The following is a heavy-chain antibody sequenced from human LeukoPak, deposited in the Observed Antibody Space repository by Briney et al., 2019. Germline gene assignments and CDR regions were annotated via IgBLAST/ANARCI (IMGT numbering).Heavy chain of an antibody. CDR2: IYYSGST. J-gene: IGHJ6*03. V-gene: IGHV4-39*01. CDR3: AVVAANFHYYYMAV. Sequence: SETLSLTCTVSGGSISSSSYYWGWIRQPPGKGLEWIGSIYYSGSTYYTPSLKSRVTISVDTSKNQFSLKLSSVTAADTAVYYCAVVAANFHYYYMAVWGKGTTVTVSS. CDR1: GGSISSSSYY. D-gene: IGHD2-15*01.